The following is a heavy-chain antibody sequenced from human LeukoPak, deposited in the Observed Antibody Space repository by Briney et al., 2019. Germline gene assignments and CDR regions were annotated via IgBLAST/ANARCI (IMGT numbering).Heavy chain of an antibody. J-gene: IGHJ4*02. V-gene: IGHV4-34*01. CDR3: ARRYYYNLGSFTFDF. D-gene: IGHD3-10*01. CDR1: GGPLSGYF. CDR2: IPSSGTT. Sequence: PSETLSLTCAVSGGPLSGYFWSWIRQSSGKGLEWLWEIPSSGTTNYNTSLNGRVTISADTSKNQFYLNLSSLTAADTAVYYCARRYYYNLGSFTFDFWGQGTLVTVSS.